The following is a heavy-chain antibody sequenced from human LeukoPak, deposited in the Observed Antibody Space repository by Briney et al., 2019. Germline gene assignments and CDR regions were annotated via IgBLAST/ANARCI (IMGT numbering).Heavy chain of an antibody. CDR1: GYTFTGYY. Sequence: ASVKVSCKASGYTFTGYYMHWVRQAPGQGLEWMGIINPSGGSTSYAQKFQGRVTMTRDMSTSTVYMELSSLRSEDTAVYYCARALRWLQYSLDYWGQGTLVTVSS. D-gene: IGHD5-24*01. V-gene: IGHV1-46*01. J-gene: IGHJ4*02. CDR3: ARALRWLQYSLDY. CDR2: INPSGGST.